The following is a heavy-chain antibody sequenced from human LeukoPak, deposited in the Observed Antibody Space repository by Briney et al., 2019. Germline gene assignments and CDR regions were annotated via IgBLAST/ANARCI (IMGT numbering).Heavy chain of an antibody. Sequence: PGGSLRLSCAASGFTFSNFGMHWVRQAPGEGLEWVAFISYDGSEEFYADSVKGRFTISRDNSKNTLYLQMNSLRAEDTAVYYCASPSPTVDAFDIWGQGTMVTVSS. CDR2: ISYDGSEE. V-gene: IGHV3-30*12. CDR1: GFTFSNFG. CDR3: ASPSPTVDAFDI. J-gene: IGHJ3*02.